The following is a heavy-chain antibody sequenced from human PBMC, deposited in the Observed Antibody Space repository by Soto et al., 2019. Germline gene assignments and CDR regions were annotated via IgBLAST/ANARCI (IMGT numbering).Heavy chain of an antibody. V-gene: IGHV4-34*01. CDR1: GESFSGYY. CDR3: ARGFSNSITTRFDS. D-gene: IGHD4-4*01. CDR2: VYDSGET. Sequence: VHLQQWGAGLLRPSETLSLTCTVSGESFSGYYWSWIRQSPEKGLEWIGEVYDSGETKYNPSLKSRVNISEDPSKNQFSLRMSSMTAADTAVYYCARGFSNSITTRFDSWGQGTLVTVSS. J-gene: IGHJ4*02.